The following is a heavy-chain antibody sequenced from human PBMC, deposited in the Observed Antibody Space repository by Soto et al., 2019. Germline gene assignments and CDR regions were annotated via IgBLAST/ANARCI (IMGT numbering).Heavy chain of an antibody. CDR1: GYTFTSYD. CDR3: ARRGYSSSWYYYYYYGMDV. J-gene: IGHJ6*02. Sequence: QVQLVQSGAEVKKPGASVKVSCKASGYTFTSYDINWVRQATGQGLEWMGWMNPNSGNTGYAQKFQGRVTMTRNTSINTAYMALSSLRSEDTAVYYCARRGYSSSWYYYYYYGMDVWGQGTTVTVSS. D-gene: IGHD6-13*01. V-gene: IGHV1-8*01. CDR2: MNPNSGNT.